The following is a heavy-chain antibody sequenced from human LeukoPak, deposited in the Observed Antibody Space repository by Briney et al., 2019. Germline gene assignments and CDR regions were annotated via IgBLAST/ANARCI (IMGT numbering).Heavy chain of an antibody. CDR2: FYPEDGET. J-gene: IGHJ4*02. CDR1: GYTLTELS. CDR3: ATPPRKAGVRFLEWFLVY. Sequence: AASVKVSCKVSGYTLTELSMHWVRQAPGKGLEWMGGFYPEDGETIYAQKFQGRVTMTEDTSTDTAYMELSSLRSEDTAVYYCATPPRKAGVRFLEWFLVYWGQGTLVTVSS. V-gene: IGHV1-24*01. D-gene: IGHD3-3*01.